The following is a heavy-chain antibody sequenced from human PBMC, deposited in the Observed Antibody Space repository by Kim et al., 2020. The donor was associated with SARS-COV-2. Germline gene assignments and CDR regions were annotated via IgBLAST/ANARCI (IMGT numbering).Heavy chain of an antibody. CDR2: INPNSGGT. CDR3: ARYPDQYSGYGYDY. V-gene: IGHV1-2*02. CDR1: GYTFTGYY. J-gene: IGHJ4*02. D-gene: IGHD5-12*01. Sequence: ASVKVSCKASGYTFTGYYMHWVRQAPGQGLEWMGWINPNSGGTNYAQKFQGRVTMTRDTSISTAYMELSRLRSDDTAVYYCARYPDQYSGYGYDYWGQGTLVTVSS.